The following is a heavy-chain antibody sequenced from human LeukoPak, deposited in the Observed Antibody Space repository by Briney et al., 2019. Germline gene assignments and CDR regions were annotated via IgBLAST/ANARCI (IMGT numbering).Heavy chain of an antibody. V-gene: IGHV4-39*07. Sequence: SETLSLTCTVSGGSISSSSYYWGWIRQPPGKGLEWIGSIYYSGSTHYNPSLKSRGTISVDTSKNQFSLKLRSVTAADTAVYYCARTTEGYVRGPGYSYYYYMDVWGKGTTVTISS. CDR2: IYYSGST. D-gene: IGHD3-16*01. CDR1: GGSISSSSYY. J-gene: IGHJ6*03. CDR3: ARTTEGYVRGPGYSYYYYMDV.